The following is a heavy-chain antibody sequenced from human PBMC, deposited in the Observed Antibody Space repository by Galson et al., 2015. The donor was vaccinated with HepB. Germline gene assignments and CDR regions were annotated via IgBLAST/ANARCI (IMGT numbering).Heavy chain of an antibody. J-gene: IGHJ4*02. D-gene: IGHD5-24*01. V-gene: IGHV4-59*12. CDR1: GGSISSYY. CDR3: ARSQDGYHFDY. CDR2: IYYSGST. Sequence: ETLSLTCTVSGGSISSYYWSWIRQPPGKGLEWIGYIYYSGSTNYNPSLKSRVTISVDTSKNQFSLKLSSVTAADTAVYYCARSQDGYHFDYWGQGTLVTVSS.